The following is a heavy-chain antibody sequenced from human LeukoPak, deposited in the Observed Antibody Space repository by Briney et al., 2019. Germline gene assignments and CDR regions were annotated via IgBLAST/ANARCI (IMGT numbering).Heavy chain of an antibody. CDR3: ARVWFGESHFDY. CDR2: ISSSSSYI. CDR1: GFTFSSYS. D-gene: IGHD3-10*01. Sequence: PGGSLRLSCAASGFTFSSYSMNWVRQAPGKGLEWVSSISSSSSYIYYADSVKGRFTISRDNAKNSLYLQMNSLRAEDTAVYYCARVWFGESHFDYWGQGTLVTVSS. J-gene: IGHJ4*02. V-gene: IGHV3-21*01.